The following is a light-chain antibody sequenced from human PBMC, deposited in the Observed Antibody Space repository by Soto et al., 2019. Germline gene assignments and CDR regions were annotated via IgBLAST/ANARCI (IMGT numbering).Light chain of an antibody. V-gene: IGKV3-20*01. CDR3: QQYGSSLWT. CDR1: QSVSSSY. CDR2: CAS. J-gene: IGKJ1*01. Sequence: EIVLTQSPGTLSLSPGERATLSCRASQSVSSSYLAWYQQKPGQAPRLLIYCASSRATGIPDRFSGSGSGTDFTLTISRLEPEDFVVYYCQQYGSSLWTFGQGTKVEIK.